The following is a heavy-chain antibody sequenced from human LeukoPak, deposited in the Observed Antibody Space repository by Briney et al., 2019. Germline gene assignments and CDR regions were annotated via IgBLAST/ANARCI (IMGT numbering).Heavy chain of an antibody. CDR3: VRDLWGDRDGFFDN. J-gene: IGHJ4*02. V-gene: IGHV3-74*01. CDR2: INNGGGST. D-gene: IGHD2-21*01. Sequence: GPSLRLSCAASGFTFSSHWMHSVRHAAGKGLVWVARINNGGGSTSYGRSVQGRFPLSRVNAKNTVYLQMNSLRAEDTAVYYCVRDLWGDRDGFFDNGRQGTLVTVPS. CDR1: GFTFSSHW.